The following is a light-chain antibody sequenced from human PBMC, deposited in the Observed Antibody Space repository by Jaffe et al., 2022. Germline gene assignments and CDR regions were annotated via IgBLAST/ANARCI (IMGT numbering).Light chain of an antibody. CDR2: DVT. Sequence: QSALTQPASVSGSPGQSITISCTGTSSDVGGYNLVSWYQQYPGKAPKLIIYDVTNRPSEVSNRFSGSKSGNTASLSISGLQAEDEADYYCSSKSSSTLIFGGGTKLTVL. CDR3: SSKSSSTLI. J-gene: IGLJ2*01. CDR1: SSDVGGYNL. V-gene: IGLV2-14*01.